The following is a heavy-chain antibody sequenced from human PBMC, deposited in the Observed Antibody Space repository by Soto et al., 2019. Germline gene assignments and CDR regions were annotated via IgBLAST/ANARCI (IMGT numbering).Heavy chain of an antibody. D-gene: IGHD1-1*01. Sequence: ASVKVSCTASGYTFTIYYMHWVRQAPGQGLEWMGIINPSGGSTSYAQKFQGRVTMTRDTSTSTVYMELSSLRSEDTAVYYCAKPALSAGRGYFDYWGQGTLVTVSS. CDR3: AKPALSAGRGYFDY. CDR2: INPSGGST. J-gene: IGHJ4*02. V-gene: IGHV1-46*01. CDR1: GYTFTIYY.